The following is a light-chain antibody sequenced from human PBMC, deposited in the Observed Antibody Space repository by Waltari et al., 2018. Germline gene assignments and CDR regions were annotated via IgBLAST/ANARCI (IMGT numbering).Light chain of an antibody. J-gene: IGKJ4*01. CDR3: QQYYSSPLT. V-gene: IGKV4-1*01. CDR1: QSVFHTNNKNY. CDR2: WAS. Sequence: DIVMTQSPDSLAVSLGERAPLSCKSRQSVFHTNNKNYLAWYQQKPGQPPRLLFYWASTRESGVPDRFSGSGSGTDFTLAISSLQAEDVAIYFCQQYYSSPLTFGGGTKVEIK.